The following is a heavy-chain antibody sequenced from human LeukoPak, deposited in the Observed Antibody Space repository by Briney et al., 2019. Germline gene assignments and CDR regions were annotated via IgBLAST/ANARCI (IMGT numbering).Heavy chain of an antibody. CDR3: ARGILGLYYFDD. J-gene: IGHJ2*01. CDR2: MHYSGAT. CDR1: GGSYSGYY. Sequence: SETLTLTCAISGGSYSGYYWTWIREAPGKGLEWIGEMHYSGATSYKPSLRSRVTISRGTSENQLSLEVTSVTAADTAVYYCARGILGLYYFDDWGRGTPVTVSS. D-gene: IGHD3-16*01. V-gene: IGHV4-34*01.